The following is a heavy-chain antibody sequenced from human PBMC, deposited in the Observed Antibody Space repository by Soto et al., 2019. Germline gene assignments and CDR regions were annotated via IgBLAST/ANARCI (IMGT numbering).Heavy chain of an antibody. CDR3: VRTARQGAVAPHWFDR. V-gene: IGHV4-30-4*08. D-gene: IGHD2-21*02. CDR2: VYYTGST. CDR1: GGSVSSGSYY. Sequence: SETLSLTCTVSGGSVSSGSYYWSWIRQPPGKGLEWIGYVYYTGSTYYNPSLMSRLTISVDTSKNQFSLKLTSVTAAETAVYYCVRTARQGAVAPHWFDRWGQGTQVTVSS. J-gene: IGHJ5*02.